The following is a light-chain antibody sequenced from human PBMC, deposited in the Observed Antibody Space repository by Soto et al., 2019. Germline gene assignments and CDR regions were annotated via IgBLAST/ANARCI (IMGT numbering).Light chain of an antibody. V-gene: IGLV2-8*01. CDR3: TSYAGSSIPVV. CDR2: EVT. J-gene: IGLJ2*01. Sequence: QSALTQPPSASGSPGQSVTISCTGASSDVGGYNFVSWYQQHPGKAPKLMIYEVTKRPSGVPDRFSGSKSGNTASLTVSGLQAEDEADYYCTSYAGSSIPVVFGGGTPLTVL. CDR1: SSDVGGYNF.